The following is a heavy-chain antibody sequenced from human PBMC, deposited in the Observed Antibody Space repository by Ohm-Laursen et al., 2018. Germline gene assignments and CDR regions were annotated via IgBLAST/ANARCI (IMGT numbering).Heavy chain of an antibody. CDR3: GRRFDF. CDR1: GGSFSGYY. J-gene: IGHJ4*02. Sequence: SETLSLTCPVYGGSFSGYYWSWIRQPPGKGLEWIGEINHRGSTNYNPSLKSRVTISVDTSKNQFSLKLSSVTAADTAVYFCGRRFDFWGQGTLVTVSS. V-gene: IGHV4-34*01. CDR2: INHRGST.